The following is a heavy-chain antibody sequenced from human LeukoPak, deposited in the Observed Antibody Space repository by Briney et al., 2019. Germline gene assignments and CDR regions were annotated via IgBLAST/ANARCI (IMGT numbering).Heavy chain of an antibody. CDR1: GYSFTSYW. CDR2: IYPGDSDT. CDR3: ARQENYYDRRGYGAPHYSFDY. V-gene: IGHV5-51*01. Sequence: GESLKISCKGSGYSFTSYWIGWVRQMPGKGLEWMGIIYPGDSDTRYSPSFQGQVTISADKSISTAYLQWSSLKASDTAMYYCARQENYYDRRGYGAPHYSFDYGGQGTLVTVSS. D-gene: IGHD3-22*01. J-gene: IGHJ4*02.